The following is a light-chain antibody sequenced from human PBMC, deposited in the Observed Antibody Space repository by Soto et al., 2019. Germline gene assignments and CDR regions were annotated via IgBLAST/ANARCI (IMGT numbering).Light chain of an antibody. CDR2: DAS. CDR1: QSTSSW. V-gene: IGKV1-5*01. Sequence: DIHMTRSPSTLSAIVGDRVTITCRASQSTSSWLAWYQQKPGKAPKLLIYDASNLESGVPSRFSGRGSGTEFTLTISSLQPDDFATYYCQQYNTYPYTFGQGTKV. CDR3: QQYNTYPYT. J-gene: IGKJ2*01.